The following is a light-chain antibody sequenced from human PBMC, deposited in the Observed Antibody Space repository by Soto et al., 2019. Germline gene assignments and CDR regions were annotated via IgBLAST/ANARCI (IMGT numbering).Light chain of an antibody. CDR1: QSVSSNY. J-gene: IGKJ1*01. CDR3: QQYGTSPET. CDR2: AAS. Sequence: EIVLTQSPGTLSLSPGERASLSCRATQSVSSNYLAWCQQKPGQAPRHLIYAASSRATGIPDRFSGSGSGTDFSLTISRLEPEDFAVYYCQQYGTSPETFGQGTKVDIK. V-gene: IGKV3-20*01.